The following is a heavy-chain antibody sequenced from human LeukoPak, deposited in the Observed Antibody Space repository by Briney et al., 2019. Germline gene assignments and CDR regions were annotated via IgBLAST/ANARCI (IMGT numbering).Heavy chain of an antibody. Sequence: SVKVSCKASGGTFSGYAISWVRQAPGQGLEWMGGIIPILGTASYAQKFQGRVTITTDESTSTAYMELSSLRSEDTAVYYCASLESYGGTTQFDYWGQGTLVTVSS. CDR1: GGTFSGYA. CDR3: ASLESYGGTTQFDY. CDR2: IIPILGTA. V-gene: IGHV1-69*05. J-gene: IGHJ4*02. D-gene: IGHD4-23*01.